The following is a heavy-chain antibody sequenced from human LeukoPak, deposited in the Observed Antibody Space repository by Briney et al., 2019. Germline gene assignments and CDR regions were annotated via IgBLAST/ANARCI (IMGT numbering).Heavy chain of an antibody. D-gene: IGHD3-16*01. CDR1: GYTFTSYG. Sequence: ASVKVSCKASGYTFTSYGISWVRQAPGQGLEWMGGIIPIFGTANYAQKFQGRVTITADESTSTAYMELSSLRSEDTAVYYCARAKGWGELLRNWFDSWGQGTLVTVSS. J-gene: IGHJ5*01. CDR2: IIPIFGTA. CDR3: ARAKGWGELLRNWFDS. V-gene: IGHV1-69*13.